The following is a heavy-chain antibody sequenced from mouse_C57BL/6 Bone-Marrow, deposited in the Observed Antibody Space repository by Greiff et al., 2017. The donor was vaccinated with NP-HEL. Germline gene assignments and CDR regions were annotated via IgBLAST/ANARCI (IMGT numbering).Heavy chain of an antibody. Sequence: VQLQESGAELARPGASVKMSCKASGYTFTSYTMHWVKQRPGQGLEWIGYINPSSGYTKYNQKFKDKATLTADKSSSTAYMQLSSLTSEDSAVYYCAKIYHAFAYWGQGTLVTVSA. V-gene: IGHV1-4*01. CDR3: AKIYHAFAY. J-gene: IGHJ3*01. D-gene: IGHD2-1*01. CDR2: INPSSGYT. CDR1: GYTFTSYT.